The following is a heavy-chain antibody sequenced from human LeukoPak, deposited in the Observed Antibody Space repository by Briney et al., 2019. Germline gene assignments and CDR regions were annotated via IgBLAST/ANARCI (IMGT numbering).Heavy chain of an antibody. V-gene: IGHV3-21*01. J-gene: IGHJ6*02. CDR2: ISSSSSYI. Sequence: PGGSLRLSCAASGFTFSSYSMNWVRQAPGKGLEWVSSISSSSSYIYYADSVKGRFTISRDNAKNSLYLQMNSLRAEDTAVYYCARGPMVRGVGFGMDVWGQGTTVTVSS. CDR1: GFTFSSYS. D-gene: IGHD3-10*01. CDR3: ARGPMVRGVGFGMDV.